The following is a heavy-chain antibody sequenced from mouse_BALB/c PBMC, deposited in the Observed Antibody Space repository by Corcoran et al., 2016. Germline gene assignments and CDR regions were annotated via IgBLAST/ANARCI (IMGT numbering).Heavy chain of an antibody. CDR2: IDPANGNT. Sequence: EVQLQQSGAELVKPGASVKLSCTASGFNIKDTYMHWVKQRPEQGLEWIGRIDPANGNTKYDPKFQGKATITADTSSNTAYLQLSSLTSEDTAIYYCARRDYYGRGYFDVWGAGTTVTVSS. J-gene: IGHJ1*01. V-gene: IGHV14-3*02. CDR3: ARRDYYGRGYFDV. CDR1: GFNIKDTY. D-gene: IGHD1-1*01.